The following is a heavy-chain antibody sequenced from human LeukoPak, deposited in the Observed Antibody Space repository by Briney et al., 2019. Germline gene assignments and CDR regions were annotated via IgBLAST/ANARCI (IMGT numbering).Heavy chain of an antibody. CDR1: GYTFTGYY. V-gene: IGHV1-2*02. CDR3: ARSDLYGDYPPGNY. D-gene: IGHD4-17*01. J-gene: IGHJ4*02. CDR2: INPNSGGT. Sequence: ASVKVSCKASGYTFTGYYMHWVRQAPGQGLEWMGWINPNSGGTNYAQKFQGRVTMTRDTSISTAYMELSRLRSDDTAFYYCARSDLYGDYPPGNYWGQGTLVAFSS.